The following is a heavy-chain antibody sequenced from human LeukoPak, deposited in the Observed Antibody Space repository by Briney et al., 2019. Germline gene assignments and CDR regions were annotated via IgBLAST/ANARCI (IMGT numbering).Heavy chain of an antibody. CDR1: GGTFSSYA. CDR3: ARGSGVSRNTMVRGVMIPHY. J-gene: IGHJ4*02. Sequence: GSSVKVSCKAPGGTFSSYAISWVRQAPGQGLEWMGGIIPIFGTANYAQKFQGRVTITTDESTSTAYMELSSLRSEDTAVYYCARGSGVSRNTMVRGVMIPHYWGQGTLVTVSS. V-gene: IGHV1-69*05. CDR2: IIPIFGTA. D-gene: IGHD3-10*01.